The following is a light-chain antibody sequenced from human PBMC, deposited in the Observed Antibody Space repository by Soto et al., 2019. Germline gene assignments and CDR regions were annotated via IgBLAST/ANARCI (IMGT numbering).Light chain of an antibody. V-gene: IGKV1-5*03. Sequence: DIQMTQSPSTLSASVGDRVTITCRASQTISSSLAWYQQKPGKAPKPLIYRASSLESGVPSRFSGSGSRTEFTLTIISLQPDDFATYFCQHMATFGQGTKVEIK. CDR1: QTISSS. CDR3: QHMAT. J-gene: IGKJ1*01. CDR2: RAS.